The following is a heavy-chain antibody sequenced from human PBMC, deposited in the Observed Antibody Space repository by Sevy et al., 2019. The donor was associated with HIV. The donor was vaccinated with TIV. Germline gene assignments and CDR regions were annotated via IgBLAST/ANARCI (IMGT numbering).Heavy chain of an antibody. Sequence: SETLSLTCTVSGGSISSGDYYWSWIRQPPGKGLEWIGYIYYSGSTYYNPSLKSRVTISVDTSKNQFSLKLSSVTAADTAVYYCVMGGPNWLDPWGQGTLVTVSS. V-gene: IGHV4-30-4*01. CDR3: VMGGPNWLDP. CDR2: IYYSGST. D-gene: IGHD3-16*01. J-gene: IGHJ5*02. CDR1: GGSISSGDYY.